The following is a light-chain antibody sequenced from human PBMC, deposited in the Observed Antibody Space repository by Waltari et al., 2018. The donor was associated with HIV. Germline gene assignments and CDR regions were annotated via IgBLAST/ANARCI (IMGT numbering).Light chain of an antibody. CDR1: SSLSSDY. CDR2: DGS. Sequence: IVLTQSPGTLSFSPGESANLSCRASSSLSSDYLAWYQQKPGQPPRLLIYDGSKRATGIPDRFSGSGSGTDFTLTISRLEPEDFAVYYCQQYRSPPRAFGQGTKVEIK. CDR3: QQYRSPPRA. V-gene: IGKV3-20*01. J-gene: IGKJ1*01.